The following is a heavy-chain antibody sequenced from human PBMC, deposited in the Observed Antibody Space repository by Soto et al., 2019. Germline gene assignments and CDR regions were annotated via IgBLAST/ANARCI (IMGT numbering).Heavy chain of an antibody. V-gene: IGHV1-69*02. J-gene: IGHJ4*02. CDR1: GGTFSTYS. CDR3: AGVATPDGDY. CDR2: IIPFLGIA. Sequence: QVQLVQSGADVKKPGSSVKVSCKASGGTFSTYSISWVRQAPGQGLEWMGRIIPFLGIANYAQNFQGRVKITADKSTRTVYMEMSSLRSDDTAVYYCAGVATPDGDYWGQGTLVTVSS. D-gene: IGHD5-12*01.